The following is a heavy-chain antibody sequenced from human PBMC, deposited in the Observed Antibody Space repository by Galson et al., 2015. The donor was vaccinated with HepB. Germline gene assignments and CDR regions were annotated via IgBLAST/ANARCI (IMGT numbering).Heavy chain of an antibody. CDR1: GFTFSSYS. D-gene: IGHD6-19*01. CDR2: ISSSSSTI. V-gene: IGHV3-48*02. Sequence: SLRLSCAASGFTFSSYSMNWVRQAPGKGLEWVSYISSSSSTIYYADSVKGRFTISRDNAKNSLYLQMNSLRDEDTAVYYCAREGPQWLVNGDAFDIWGQGTMVTVSS. J-gene: IGHJ3*02. CDR3: AREGPQWLVNGDAFDI.